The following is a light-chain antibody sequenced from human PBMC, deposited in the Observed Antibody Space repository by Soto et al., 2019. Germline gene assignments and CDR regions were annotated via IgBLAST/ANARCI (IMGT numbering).Light chain of an antibody. CDR1: SSNIGSNY. Sequence: QSVLTQPPSASGTPGQRVTISCSGSSSNIGSNYVYWYQQLPGTAPKLLIYSNNQRPSGVPDRFSGSKSGTSASLAISGLRSEDEADYYCLLYFGGAVFGGGTKLTVL. CDR2: SNN. CDR3: LLYFGGAV. V-gene: IGLV1-47*02. J-gene: IGLJ2*01.